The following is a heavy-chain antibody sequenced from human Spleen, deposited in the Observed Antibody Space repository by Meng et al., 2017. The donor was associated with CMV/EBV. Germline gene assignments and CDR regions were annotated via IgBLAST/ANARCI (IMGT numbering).Heavy chain of an antibody. CDR2: MNPSSDNT. D-gene: IGHD1-26*01. Sequence: ASVKVSCKASGYTFISYDINWVRQATGQGLEWLGWMNPSSDNTGYAQKFQGRVTITRNTSISTVYMELRSLRSEDTAVYYCARDRWERMVPNPFDYWGQGTLVTVSS. J-gene: IGHJ4*02. V-gene: IGHV1-8*03. CDR3: ARDRWERMVPNPFDY. CDR1: GYTFISYD.